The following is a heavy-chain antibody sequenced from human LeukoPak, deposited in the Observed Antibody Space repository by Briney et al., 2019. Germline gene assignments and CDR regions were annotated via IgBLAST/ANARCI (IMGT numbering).Heavy chain of an antibody. CDR1: GFSFSTYS. D-gene: IGHD2-2*01. J-gene: IGHJ4*02. CDR2: ISSTSSYI. V-gene: IGHV3-21*01. CDR3: ASLVPATILDFDY. Sequence: GGSLRLSCAASGFSFSTYSMNWVRQAPGKGLEWVSSISSTSSYIYYADSVKGRFTISRDNANNSLYLQMSSLRAEDTAVYYCASLVPATILDFDYWGQGTLVTVSS.